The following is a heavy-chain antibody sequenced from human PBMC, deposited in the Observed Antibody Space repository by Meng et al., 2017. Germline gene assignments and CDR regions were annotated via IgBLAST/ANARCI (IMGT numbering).Heavy chain of an antibody. CDR2: ISYDGSNK. Sequence: GESLKISCAASGFTFSSYAMHWVRQAPGKGLEWVAVISYDGSNKYYADSVKGRFTISRDNSKNTLYLQMNSLRAEDTAVYYCTTDCLGYCSGGSYQFDYWGQGTLVTVSS. D-gene: IGHD2-15*01. J-gene: IGHJ4*02. CDR1: GFTFSSYA. CDR3: TTDCLGYCSGGSYQFDY. V-gene: IGHV3-30*01.